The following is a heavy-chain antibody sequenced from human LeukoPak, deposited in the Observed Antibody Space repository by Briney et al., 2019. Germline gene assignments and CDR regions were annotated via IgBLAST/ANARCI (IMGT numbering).Heavy chain of an antibody. V-gene: IGHV4-34*01. CDR2: INHSGST. CDR1: GGSFSGYY. CDR3: AVWFGELNTPSNWFDP. Sequence: PSETLSLTCAVYGGSFSGYYWSWIRQPPGKGLEWIGEINHSGSTNYNPSLKSRVTISVDTSKNQFSLKLSSVTAADTAVYYCAVWFGELNTPSNWFDPWGQGTLVTVSS. D-gene: IGHD3-10*01. J-gene: IGHJ5*02.